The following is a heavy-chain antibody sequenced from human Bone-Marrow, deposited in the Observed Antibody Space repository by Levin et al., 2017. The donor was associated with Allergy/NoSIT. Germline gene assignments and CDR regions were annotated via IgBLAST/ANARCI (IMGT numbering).Heavy chain of an antibody. Sequence: KISCKPSGNTFTTYPLNWVRQAPGQGLEWMGGVMPIAGAAAHYAQKFRGRVTISADESTNTAYMELSSLRSEDTAVYYCATFGIADFWGQGTLVTVSS. CDR3: ATFGIADF. CDR2: VMPIAGAA. CDR1: GNTFTTYP. V-gene: IGHV1-69*01. J-gene: IGHJ4*02. D-gene: IGHD3-10*01.